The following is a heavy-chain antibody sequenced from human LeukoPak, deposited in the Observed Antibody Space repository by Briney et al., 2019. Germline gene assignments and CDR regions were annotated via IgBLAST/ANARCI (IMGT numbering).Heavy chain of an antibody. CDR2: TYYRSKWYN. V-gene: IGHV6-1*01. D-gene: IGHD3-10*01. CDR1: GDSVSSSSAA. Sequence: SQTLSLTCAISGDSVSSSSAAWNWIRQSPSRGLEWLGRTYYRSKWYNEYAVSVKSRITINPDTSKNQFSLQLNSVTPEDTAVYYCAREGGYYGSGSYYIPLDYWGQGTLVTVSS. CDR3: AREGGYYGSGSYYIPLDY. J-gene: IGHJ4*02.